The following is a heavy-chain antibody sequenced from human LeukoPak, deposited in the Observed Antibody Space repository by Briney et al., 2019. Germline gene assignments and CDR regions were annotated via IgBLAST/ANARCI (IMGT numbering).Heavy chain of an antibody. J-gene: IGHJ4*02. V-gene: IGHV4-59*08. CDR2: IYHSEST. Sequence: PSETLSLTCTVSGGSISSSYCSWIRQPPGKGLEWIGYIYHSESTNYNPSLKSQVTISVDTSKNQFSLKLSSVTAADTAVYYCARQAGGTSGPFDYWGQGTLVTVSS. CDR3: ARQAGGTSGPFDY. CDR1: GGSISSSY. D-gene: IGHD4-23*01.